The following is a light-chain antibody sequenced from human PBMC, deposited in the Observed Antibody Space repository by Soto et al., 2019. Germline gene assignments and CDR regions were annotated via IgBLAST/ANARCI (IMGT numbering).Light chain of an antibody. J-gene: IGLJ2*01. CDR3: LSFDSSLSVV. Sequence: QSVLTQPPSVSGSTGQRVTISCTGSSSNIGAGYDVHWYQQLPGRAPKLLIYGNTNRPSGVPDRFSGSKSGTSASLAITGLQAEYEADYYCLSFDSSLSVVFGGGTKLTVL. CDR2: GNT. CDR1: SSNIGAGYD. V-gene: IGLV1-40*01.